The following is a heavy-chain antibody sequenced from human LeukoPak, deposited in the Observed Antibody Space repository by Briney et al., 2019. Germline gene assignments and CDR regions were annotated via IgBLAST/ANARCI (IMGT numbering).Heavy chain of an antibody. V-gene: IGHV3-7*03. CDR3: ARKGGSRSNDAFDI. CDR1: GFTFSQYW. J-gene: IGHJ3*02. Sequence: GGSLRLSCAASGFTFSQYWMSWVRQAPGKGLEWVANIRQDGHENYYADSVKGRFSISRDNAENSVFLQMNSLRVEDTAVYHCARKGGSRSNDAFDIWGQGTKVTVSS. D-gene: IGHD2-15*01. CDR2: IRQDGHEN.